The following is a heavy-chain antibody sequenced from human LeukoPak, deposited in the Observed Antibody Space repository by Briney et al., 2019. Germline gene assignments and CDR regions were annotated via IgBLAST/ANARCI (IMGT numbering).Heavy chain of an antibody. CDR2: ISSSSSYI. Sequence: GGSLRLSCAASGFTFSIYSMNWVRQAPGKGLEWVSSISSSSSYIYYADSVKGRFTISRDNAKNSLYLQMNSLRAEDTAVYYCARVRTYYYDSSGSPDAFDIWGQGTMVTVSS. CDR1: GFTFSIYS. D-gene: IGHD3-22*01. V-gene: IGHV3-21*01. CDR3: ARVRTYYYDSSGSPDAFDI. J-gene: IGHJ3*02.